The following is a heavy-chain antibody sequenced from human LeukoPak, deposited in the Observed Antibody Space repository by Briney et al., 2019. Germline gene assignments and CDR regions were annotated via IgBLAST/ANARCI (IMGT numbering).Heavy chain of an antibody. CDR2: ISSSGSTI. D-gene: IGHD3-22*01. Sequence: GGSLRLSCAASGFTFSSYEMNWVRQAPGKGLEWVSYISSSGSTIYYADSVKGRFTISRDNAKNSLYLQMNSLRAEDTAVYYCASVTYYYDSSGYYHFDYWGQGTLVTVYS. J-gene: IGHJ4*02. CDR1: GFTFSSYE. V-gene: IGHV3-48*03. CDR3: ASVTYYYDSSGYYHFDY.